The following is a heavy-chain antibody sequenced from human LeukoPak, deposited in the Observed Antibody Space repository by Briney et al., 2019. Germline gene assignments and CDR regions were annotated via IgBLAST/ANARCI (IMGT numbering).Heavy chain of an antibody. J-gene: IGHJ3*02. CDR2: IYSGGTT. D-gene: IGHD2-2*01. V-gene: IGHV3-66*02. CDR1: GFTVSNTY. CDR3: AKGGGRQLLDAFDI. Sequence: GGSLRLSCAASGFTVSNTYVTWVRQAPGKGLEWVSVIYSGGTTYYTDSVKGRFTISRDNSKNTLYLQMNSLRAEDTAIYYCAKGGGRQLLDAFDIWGQGTMVTVSS.